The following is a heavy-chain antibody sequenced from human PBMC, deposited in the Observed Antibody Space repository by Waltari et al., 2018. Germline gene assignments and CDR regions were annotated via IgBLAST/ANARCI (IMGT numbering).Heavy chain of an antibody. V-gene: IGHV4-59*01. J-gene: IGHJ6*02. CDR3: ARDTLVPAAITPYYYYFGMDV. D-gene: IGHD2-2*02. CDR1: GGSISGSY. CDR2: IYYSGNT. Sequence: QVQLQESGPGLVKPSETLSLTCTVSGGSISGSYWNWIRQPPGKGLEWIGSIYYSGNTNYNPSLKSRVTISIDTSKNQFSLKLSSVTAADTAVYYCARDTLVPAAITPYYYYFGMDVWGQGTAVTVS.